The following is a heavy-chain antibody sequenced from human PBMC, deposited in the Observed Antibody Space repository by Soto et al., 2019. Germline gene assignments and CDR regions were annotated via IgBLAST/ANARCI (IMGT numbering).Heavy chain of an antibody. CDR3: TRGLFSGSSYSGSWYYFDS. D-gene: IGHD1-26*01. CDR2: IYHTGST. CDR1: GGSISSTNW. V-gene: IGHV4-4*02. J-gene: IGHJ4*02. Sequence: PSETLSLTCVVSGGSISSTNWWTWVRQTPGKGLEWIGEIYHTGSTKYNPSLKNRVTISLDKSNNQFSLNLKSVTAADTAVYYCTRGLFSGSSYSGSWYYFDSLGQGTMVTVS.